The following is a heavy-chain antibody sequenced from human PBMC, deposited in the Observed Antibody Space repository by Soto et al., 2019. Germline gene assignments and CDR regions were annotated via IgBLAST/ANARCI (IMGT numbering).Heavy chain of an antibody. CDR2: LSGSSLNT. V-gene: IGHV3-23*01. Sequence: PGGSLRLSCEASGFTFGNYAMTWVRQGPGRGLEWVSALSGSSLNTYYADSVKGRFTISRDNSKNTMYLEMNSLRVDDTAVYYCTTQFLLSSRTHPEDVWGQATPVTVSS. J-gene: IGHJ6*02. CDR1: GFTFGNYA. D-gene: IGHD2-15*01. CDR3: TTQFLLSSRTHPEDV.